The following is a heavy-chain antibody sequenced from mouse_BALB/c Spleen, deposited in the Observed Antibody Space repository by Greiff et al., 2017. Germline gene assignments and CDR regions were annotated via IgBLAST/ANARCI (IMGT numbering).Heavy chain of an antibody. D-gene: IGHD2-10*01. CDR1: GYSITSGYY. Sequence: EVQLVESGPGLVKPSQSLSLTCSVTGYSITSGYYWNWIRQFPGNKLEWMGYISYDGSNNYNPSLKNRISITRDTSKNQFFLKLNSVTTEDTATYYCASGAYYDAYWGQGTLVTVSA. CDR3: ASGAYYDAY. J-gene: IGHJ3*01. V-gene: IGHV3-6*02. CDR2: ISYDGSN.